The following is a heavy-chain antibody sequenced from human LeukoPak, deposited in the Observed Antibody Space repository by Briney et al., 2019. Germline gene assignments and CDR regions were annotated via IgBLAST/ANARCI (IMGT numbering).Heavy chain of an antibody. CDR3: ARDPYGDSRDYYYGMDV. CDR1: GGSIISSDYH. J-gene: IGHJ6*02. CDR2: ISYSGNT. Sequence: PSETLSLTCTVSGGSIISSDYHWGWVRQPPGKGLEWIGTISYSGNTDYNPSLRSRVTISVDTSKNQFSLKLSSVTAADTAVYYCARDPYGDSRDYYYGMDVWGQGTTVTVSS. V-gene: IGHV4-39*02. D-gene: IGHD4-17*01.